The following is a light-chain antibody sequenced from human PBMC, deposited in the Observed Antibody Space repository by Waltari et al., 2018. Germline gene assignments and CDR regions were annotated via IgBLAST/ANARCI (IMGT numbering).Light chain of an antibody. CDR2: EVT. J-gene: IGLJ3*02. V-gene: IGLV2-14*01. Sequence: QSALTQPASVSGSPGQSISISCTGTRSDIGVYNYVSWFQQYPGKAPKLMIYEVTNRPSGVSDRFSGSKSDNTASLTISGLQAEDEADYYCSSYTASSTWVFGGGTKLSVL. CDR1: RSDIGVYNY. CDR3: SSYTASSTWV.